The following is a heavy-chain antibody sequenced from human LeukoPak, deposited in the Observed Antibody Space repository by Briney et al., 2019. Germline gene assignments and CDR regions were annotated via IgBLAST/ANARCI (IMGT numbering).Heavy chain of an antibody. CDR2: MSGSGDRT. Sequence: GGSLRLSCAASGFNLRDYAMNWVRQAPGKGLEWVSGMSGSGDRTDYADSVKGRFTMSRDNAKNSLYLQMNSLRAEDTAVYYCAELGITMIGGVWGKGTTVTISS. V-gene: IGHV3-23*01. CDR1: GFNLRDYA. J-gene: IGHJ6*04. D-gene: IGHD3-10*02. CDR3: AELGITMIGGV.